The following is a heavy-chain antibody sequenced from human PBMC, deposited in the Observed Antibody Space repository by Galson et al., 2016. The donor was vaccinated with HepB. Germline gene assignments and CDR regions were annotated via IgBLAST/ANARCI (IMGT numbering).Heavy chain of an antibody. CDR3: ARERRVTSSGSYFKGYYGMDV. Sequence: SLRLSCAASGFDFSDYYMNWIRQAPGKGLEWIAYIINSEKPIFYADAVKGRFTISRDNAKKSLYLQMTSLSAEDTAVYYCARERRVTSSGSYFKGYYGMDVWGQGTTVTVSS. V-gene: IGHV3-11*01. CDR2: IINSEKPI. D-gene: IGHD3-10*01. CDR1: GFDFSDYY. J-gene: IGHJ6*02.